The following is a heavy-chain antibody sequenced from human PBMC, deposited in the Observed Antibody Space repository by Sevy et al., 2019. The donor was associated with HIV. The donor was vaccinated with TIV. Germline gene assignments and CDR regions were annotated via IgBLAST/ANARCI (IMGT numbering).Heavy chain of an antibody. V-gene: IGHV3-49*03. J-gene: IGHJ5*02. CDR1: GFTFGDYA. CDR3: TRAYCSGGSCYGWFDP. Sequence: GGSLRLSCTASGFTFGDYAMSWFRQAPGKGLEWVGCIRGKAYGGKTEYAASVKGRFTISTDDSKSIAYLQMNSLKTEDTAVYYCTRAYCSGGSCYGWFDPWGQGTLVTVSS. D-gene: IGHD2-15*01. CDR2: IRGKAYGGKT.